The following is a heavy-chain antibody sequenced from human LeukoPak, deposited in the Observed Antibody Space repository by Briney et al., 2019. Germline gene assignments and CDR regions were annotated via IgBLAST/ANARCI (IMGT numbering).Heavy chain of an antibody. CDR2: ISWNSGRI. Sequence: GGSLRLSCAASGFTFDDYAMHWVRQAPGKGLEWVSGISWNSGRIGYADSVEGRFTISRDNAKNSLYLQMNSLRAEDTALYYCAKDMSSGFGELSLDYWGQGTLVTVSS. D-gene: IGHD3-10*01. CDR1: GFTFDDYA. V-gene: IGHV3-9*01. J-gene: IGHJ4*02. CDR3: AKDMSSGFGELSLDY.